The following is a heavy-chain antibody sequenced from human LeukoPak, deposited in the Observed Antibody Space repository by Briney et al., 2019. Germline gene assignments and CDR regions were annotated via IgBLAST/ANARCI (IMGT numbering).Heavy chain of an antibody. CDR2: ISSSSSYI. CDR1: GFTFSSYS. D-gene: IGHD2-2*01. J-gene: IGHJ4*02. CDR3: ARDEADIVVVPAAIVY. V-gene: IGHV3-21*01. Sequence: PGGSLRLSCAASGFTFSSYSMNWVRQAPGKGLEWVSSISSSSSYIYYADSVKGRFTISRDNAKNSLYLQMNSLRAEDTAVYYCARDEADIVVVPAAIVYWGQGTLVTVSS.